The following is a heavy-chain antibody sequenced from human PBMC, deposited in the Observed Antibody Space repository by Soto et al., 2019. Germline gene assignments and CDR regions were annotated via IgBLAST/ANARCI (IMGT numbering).Heavy chain of an antibody. CDR2: ISNSGGST. CDR3: AKDGWSGNWFDP. Sequence: ESLKISCAASGFTFSSYAMSWVRQTPGKGLEWVSSISNSGGSTYYADSVKGRFTISRDNSKNTLYLQMNSLRAEDTAVYYCAKDGWSGNWFDPWGQGALVTVSS. J-gene: IGHJ5*02. D-gene: IGHD6-19*01. V-gene: IGHV3-23*01. CDR1: GFTFSSYA.